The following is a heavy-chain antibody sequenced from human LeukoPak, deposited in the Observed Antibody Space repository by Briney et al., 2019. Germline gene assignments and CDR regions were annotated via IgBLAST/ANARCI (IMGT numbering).Heavy chain of an antibody. CDR2: IYTSGST. V-gene: IGHV4-4*07. Sequence: PSETLSLTCTVSGGSISSYYWSWIRQPAGKGLEWIGRIYTSGSTNYNPSLKSRVTMSVDTSKNQFSLKLSSVTAADTAVYYCARGYCTNAVCSLGPTQAWGQGTLVTVSS. CDR3: ARGYCTNAVCSLGPTQA. D-gene: IGHD2-8*01. J-gene: IGHJ4*02. CDR1: GGSISSYY.